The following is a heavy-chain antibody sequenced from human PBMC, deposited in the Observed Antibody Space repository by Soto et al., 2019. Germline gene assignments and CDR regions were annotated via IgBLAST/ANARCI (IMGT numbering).Heavy chain of an antibody. J-gene: IGHJ5*02. D-gene: IGHD6-13*01. CDR2: INHNSGGT. CDR3: ALLGSSWYGNWFDP. Sequence: QVQLVQSGAEVKKPGASVKVSCKASGYTFTGYYMHWVRQAPGQGLEWMGWINHNSGGTNYAQKFQGRVTMTRDTSISTAYMELSRLRSDDTAVYYCALLGSSWYGNWFDPWGQGTLVTVSS. CDR1: GYTFTGYY. V-gene: IGHV1-2*02.